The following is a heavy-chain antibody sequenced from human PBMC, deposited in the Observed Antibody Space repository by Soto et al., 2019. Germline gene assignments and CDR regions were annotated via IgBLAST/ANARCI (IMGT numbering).Heavy chain of an antibody. Sequence: GGSLRLSCAASGFTFSSYAMSWVRQAPGKGLEWVSAISGSGGSTYYADSVKGRFTISRDNSKNTLYLQMNSLRAEDTAVYYCAKAHPSLPPHMVMNAFDIWGQGTMVTVSS. CDR2: ISGSGGST. J-gene: IGHJ3*02. CDR3: AKAHPSLPPHMVMNAFDI. V-gene: IGHV3-23*01. CDR1: GFTFSSYA. D-gene: IGHD5-18*01.